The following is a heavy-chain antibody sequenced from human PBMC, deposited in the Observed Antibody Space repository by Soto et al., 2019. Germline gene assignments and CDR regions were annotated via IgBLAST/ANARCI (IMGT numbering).Heavy chain of an antibody. V-gene: IGHV1-69*04. CDR1: GGTFSSYT. D-gene: IGHD4-17*01. J-gene: IGHJ6*03. Sequence: SVKVSCKASGGTFSSYTISWVRQAPGQGLEWMGRIIPILGIANYAQKFQGRVTITADKSTSTAYMELSSLRSEDTAVYYCARDRMTTVTTSWASNYYYMDVWGTGTTVTVSS. CDR3: ARDRMTTVTTSWASNYYYMDV. CDR2: IIPILGIA.